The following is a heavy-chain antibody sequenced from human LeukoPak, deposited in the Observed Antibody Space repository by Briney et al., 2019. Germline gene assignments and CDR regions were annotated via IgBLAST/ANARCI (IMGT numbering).Heavy chain of an antibody. J-gene: IGHJ3*02. Sequence: GGSLRLSCAASGFIFTTYAMHWVRQAPGKGLEWVAIISYDGNYRNYADSVKSRFTISRDNSKNTLYLQMNSLGAEDTAVYYCTRPAPPGGIVYGFHIWGQGTMVTVSS. CDR3: TRPAPPGGIVYGFHI. CDR1: GFIFTTYA. D-gene: IGHD3-16*02. CDR2: ISYDGNYR. V-gene: IGHV3-30*03.